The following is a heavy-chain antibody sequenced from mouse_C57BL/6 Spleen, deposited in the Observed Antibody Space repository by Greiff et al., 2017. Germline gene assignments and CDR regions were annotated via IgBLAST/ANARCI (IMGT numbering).Heavy chain of an antibody. CDR1: GYTFTSYW. CDR3: ARSYYVSPYWYFDV. J-gene: IGHJ1*03. CDR2: IDPSNSET. V-gene: IGHV1-52*01. D-gene: IGHD1-1*01. Sequence: QVQLQQPGAELVRPGSSVKLSCKASGYTFTSYWMHWVKQRPIQGLEWIGNIDPSNSETHYNQKFKDKATLTVDKSSSTAYMQLSSLTSEDSAVYYCARSYYVSPYWYFDVWGTGTTVTVSS.